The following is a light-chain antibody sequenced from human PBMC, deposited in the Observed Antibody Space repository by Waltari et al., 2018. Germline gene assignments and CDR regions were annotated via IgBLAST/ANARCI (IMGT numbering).Light chain of an antibody. CDR2: DNK. CDR3: AAWDDSLNGWV. J-gene: IGLJ3*02. Sequence: QSVLTQPPSESGTPGQRVTTSCSGSSTNIGSYTVNWYQQLPGTAPKLLIYDNKRRPSGVPSRFSGSKSGTSASLAISGLQSEDEADYYCAAWDDSLNGWVFGGGSKLTVL. CDR1: STNIGSYT. V-gene: IGLV1-44*01.